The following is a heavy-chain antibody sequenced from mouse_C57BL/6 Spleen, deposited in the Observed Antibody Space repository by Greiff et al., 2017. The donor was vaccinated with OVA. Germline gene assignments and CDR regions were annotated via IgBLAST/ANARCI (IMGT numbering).Heavy chain of an antibody. Sequence: QVQLQQPGAELVKPGASVKMSCKASGYTFTSYWITWVKQRPGQGLEWIGDIYPGSGSTNYNEKFKSKATLTVDTSSSTAYMQLSSLTSEDSAVYYCARSGGYGSSLSFAYWGQGTLVTVSA. CDR3: ARSGGYGSSLSFAY. J-gene: IGHJ3*01. CDR2: IYPGSGST. CDR1: GYTFTSYW. V-gene: IGHV1-55*01. D-gene: IGHD1-1*01.